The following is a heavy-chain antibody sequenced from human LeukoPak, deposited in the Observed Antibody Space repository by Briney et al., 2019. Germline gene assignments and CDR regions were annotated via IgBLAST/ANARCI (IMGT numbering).Heavy chain of an antibody. CDR2: IYYSGSI. CDR1: GASISSYY. D-gene: IGHD3-22*01. J-gene: IGHJ4*02. V-gene: IGHV4-59*01. Sequence: SETLSLTCTVSGASISSYYWSWIRQPPGKGLEWIGDIYYSGSIKYNLSLKSRVTMSVDTSKNQFSLKLSSVTAADTAIYYCARENPSGYYNRPIDYWGQGTLVTVSS. CDR3: ARENPSGYYNRPIDY.